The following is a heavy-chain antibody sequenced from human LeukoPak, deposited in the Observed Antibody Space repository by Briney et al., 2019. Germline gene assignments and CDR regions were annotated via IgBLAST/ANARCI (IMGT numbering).Heavy chain of an antibody. D-gene: IGHD6-19*01. Sequence: RSGGSLRLSCAASGFTFSSYSMNWVRQAPGKGLEWVPSISSSSSYIYYADSVKGRFTISRDNAKNSLYLQMNSLRAEDTAVYYCAREVDSSGWWGNIDYWGQGTLVTVSS. CDR3: AREVDSSGWWGNIDY. CDR2: ISSSSSYI. V-gene: IGHV3-21*01. CDR1: GFTFSSYS. J-gene: IGHJ4*02.